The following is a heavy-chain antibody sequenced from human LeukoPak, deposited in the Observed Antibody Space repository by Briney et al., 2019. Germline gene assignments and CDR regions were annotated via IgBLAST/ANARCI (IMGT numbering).Heavy chain of an antibody. CDR1: GFTFSSYW. CDR2: IKQDGSEK. Sequence: KPGGSLRLSCAASGFTFSSYWMSWVRQAPGKGLEWAANIKQDGSEKYYVDSVKGRFTISRDNAKNSLYLQMNSLRAEDTAVYYCARDGGYGDYCFDYWGQGTLVTVSS. V-gene: IGHV3-7*01. D-gene: IGHD4-17*01. CDR3: ARDGGYGDYCFDY. J-gene: IGHJ4*02.